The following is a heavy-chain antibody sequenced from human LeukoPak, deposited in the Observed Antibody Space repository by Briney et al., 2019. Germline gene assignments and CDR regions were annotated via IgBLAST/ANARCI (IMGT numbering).Heavy chain of an antibody. CDR1: GFIFSNHS. Sequence: PGGSLRLSCAASGFIFSNHSMNWIRQAPGKGLEWVSAISSSGDYTYYSDSLKGRLTISRDNGKNSLSLQMTSLRAEDTAVYFCAREQWLRTGAFRAFHIWGQGTIVTVSS. J-gene: IGHJ3*02. CDR2: ISSSGDYT. CDR3: AREQWLRTGAFRAFHI. V-gene: IGHV3-21*01. D-gene: IGHD6-19*01.